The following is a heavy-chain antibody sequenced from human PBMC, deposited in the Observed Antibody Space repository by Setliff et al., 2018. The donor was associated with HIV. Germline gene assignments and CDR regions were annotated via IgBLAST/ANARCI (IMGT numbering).Heavy chain of an antibody. D-gene: IGHD4-17*01. CDR1: GYTFISYY. V-gene: IGHV1-46*03. CDR3: ASGFRATVPDY. Sequence: ASVKVSCKASGYTFISYYIHWVRQAPGQGLEWMGIINSSGGSTSYAQKFQGRVTMTRDTSTSTVYMELSSLTYEDTAIYYCASGFRATVPDYWGQGTLVTVSS. J-gene: IGHJ4*02. CDR2: INSSGGST.